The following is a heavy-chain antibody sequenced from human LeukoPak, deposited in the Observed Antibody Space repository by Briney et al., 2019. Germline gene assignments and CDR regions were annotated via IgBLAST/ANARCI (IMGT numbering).Heavy chain of an antibody. D-gene: IGHD2-2*01. Sequence: LETLSLTCAVYGGSLTGYYWTWIRQPPGKGLEWIGDINHSGSTNLNPSFESRGTISVDTPKNQLSLRMNSVTAADTAVYFCARVVVVEPSALSKRNYYYNMDVWGKGTTIIVSS. J-gene: IGHJ6*03. CDR3: ARVVVVEPSALSKRNYYYNMDV. CDR2: INHSGST. CDR1: GGSLTGYY. V-gene: IGHV4-34*01.